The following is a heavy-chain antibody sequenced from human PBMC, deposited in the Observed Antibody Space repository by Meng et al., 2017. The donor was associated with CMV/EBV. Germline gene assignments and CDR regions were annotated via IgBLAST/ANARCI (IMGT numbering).Heavy chain of an antibody. J-gene: IGHJ6*02. V-gene: IGHV4-31*03. CDR3: ARDKSAISGLVDHYGMDV. Sequence: LRLSCTVSGGSISSGGYYWTWARQHPGKGLEWIGYIHYSGGTYDNPSLRSRVAISVDVFKNQFSLKLSSVTAADTAVYYCARDKSAISGLVDHYGMDVWGQGTTVTVSS. CDR2: IHYSGGT. CDR1: GGSISSGGYY. D-gene: IGHD3/OR15-3a*01.